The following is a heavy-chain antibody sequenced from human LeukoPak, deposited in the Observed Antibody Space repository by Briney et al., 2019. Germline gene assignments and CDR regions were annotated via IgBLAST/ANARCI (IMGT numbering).Heavy chain of an antibody. CDR3: ARGGSWCTDGVCYYYFDY. CDR1: GYTFTGYY. V-gene: IGHV1-2*02. D-gene: IGHD2-8*01. Sequence: GASVKVSCKASGYTFTGYYMHWVRQAPGQGLEWMGWINPNSGGTNSAQKLQGRVTMTTDASTSTAYMELRSLRSDDTAIYYCARGGSWCTDGVCYYYFDYWGQGSLVTVSS. J-gene: IGHJ4*02. CDR2: INPNSGGT.